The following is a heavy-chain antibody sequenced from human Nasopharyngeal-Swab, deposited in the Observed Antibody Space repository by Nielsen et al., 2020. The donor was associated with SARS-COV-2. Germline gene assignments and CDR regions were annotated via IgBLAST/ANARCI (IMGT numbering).Heavy chain of an antibody. CDR1: GFIFSTYG. CDR3: AREGPKWEIVQRGLGAFDY. Sequence: GGSLRLSCAASGFIFSTYGMHWVRQVPGKVLQWVAVIRSDGSGDYYADSVKGRFTISRDNSKNTLELQMTSLRAEDTAVYYCAREGPKWEIVQRGLGAFDYWGQGTLVTVSS. J-gene: IGHJ4*02. D-gene: IGHD1-26*01. CDR2: IRSDGSGD. V-gene: IGHV3-33*01.